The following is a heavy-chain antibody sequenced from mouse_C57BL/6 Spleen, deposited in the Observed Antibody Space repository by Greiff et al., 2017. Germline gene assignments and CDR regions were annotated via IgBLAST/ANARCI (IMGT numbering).Heavy chain of an antibody. CDR1: GYTFTSYW. D-gene: IGHD2-5*01. Sequence: VQLQQPGAELVMPGASVKLSCKASGYTFTSYWMHWVKQRPGQGLEWIGEIDPSDSYTNYNQKFKGKSTLTVYKSSSTAYMQLSSLTSEDSAVYYCARSYSNPSYFDYWGQGTTLTVSS. V-gene: IGHV1-69*01. CDR2: IDPSDSYT. J-gene: IGHJ2*01. CDR3: ARSYSNPSYFDY.